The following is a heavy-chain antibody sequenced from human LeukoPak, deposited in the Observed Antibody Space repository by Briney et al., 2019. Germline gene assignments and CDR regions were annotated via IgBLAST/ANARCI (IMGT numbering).Heavy chain of an antibody. CDR3: ANTGNSRGAY. V-gene: IGHV3-7*03. D-gene: IGHD2/OR15-2a*01. CDR1: GFTFTTYW. J-gene: IGHJ4*02. CDR2: IKQDGTEK. Sequence: GESLRLSCAASGFTFTTYWMSWVRQAPGKGLEWVANIKQDGTEKYYVDSVKGHFTISRDNSKNTLYLQLNSLRAEDTALYYCANTGNSRGAYWGQGILVTVSS.